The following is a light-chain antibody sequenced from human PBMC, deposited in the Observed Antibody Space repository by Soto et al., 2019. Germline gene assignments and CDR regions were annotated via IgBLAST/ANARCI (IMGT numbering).Light chain of an antibody. CDR2: EAS. V-gene: IGKV1-5*03. Sequence: DIQMTQSPSTLSTNVGDRVTITCRASQSIAFYLAWYQQKPGKAPKLLIYEASNLESGVPSRFSGSGFGTDFHLTIDSLQPDDFGTYYCQQSNNYPWTFGHGTKVEIK. CDR3: QQSNNYPWT. J-gene: IGKJ1*01. CDR1: QSIAFY.